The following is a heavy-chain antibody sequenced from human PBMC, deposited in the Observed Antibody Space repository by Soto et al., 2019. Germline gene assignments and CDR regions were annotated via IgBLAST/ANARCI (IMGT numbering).Heavy chain of an antibody. Sequence: SVKVSCKASGGTFSSYAISWVRQAPGQGLEWMGGIIPIFGTANYAQKFQGRVTITADESTSTAYMELSSLRSEDTAVYYCAPEPFEYSSSSGEDGMDVWGQGTRVTVSS. CDR1: GGTFSSYA. CDR3: APEPFEYSSSSGEDGMDV. D-gene: IGHD6-6*01. J-gene: IGHJ6*02. CDR2: IIPIFGTA. V-gene: IGHV1-69*13.